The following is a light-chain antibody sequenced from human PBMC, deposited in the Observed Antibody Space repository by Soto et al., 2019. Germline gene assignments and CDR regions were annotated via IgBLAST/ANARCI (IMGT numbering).Light chain of an antibody. CDR1: QGIRNE. V-gene: IGKV1-6*01. J-gene: IGKJ1*01. CDR3: LQDYNYPRM. Sequence: VQMTQSPSSLSASVGDRVTITCRASQGIRNELGWYQQKPGKAPNLLIYAASSLQSGVPSRFSGSGSGTDFTLTISSLQPEDFGTYYCLQDYNYPRMFGQGTKVDIK. CDR2: AAS.